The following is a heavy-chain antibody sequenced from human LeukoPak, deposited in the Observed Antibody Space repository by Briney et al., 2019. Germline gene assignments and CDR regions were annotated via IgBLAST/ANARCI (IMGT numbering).Heavy chain of an antibody. J-gene: IGHJ6*02. V-gene: IGHV1-2*02. D-gene: IGHD3-3*01. Sequence: ASVKVSCKASGYTFTGYYMHWVRQAPGQGLGWMGWINPNSGGTNYAQKFQGRVTMTEDTSTDTAYMELSSLRSEDTAVYYCATDYDFWSGPGYYYYYGMDVWGQGTTVTVSS. CDR3: ATDYDFWSGPGYYYYYGMDV. CDR2: INPNSGGT. CDR1: GYTFTGYY.